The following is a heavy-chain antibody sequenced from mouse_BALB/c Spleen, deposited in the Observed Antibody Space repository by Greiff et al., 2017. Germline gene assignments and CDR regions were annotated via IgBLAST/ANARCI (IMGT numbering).Heavy chain of an antibody. CDR1: GYSITSGYY. J-gene: IGHJ2*01. V-gene: IGHV3-6*02. CDR2: ISYDGSN. Sequence: VQLQQSGPGLVKPSQSLSLTCSVTGYSITSGYYWNWIRQFPGNKLEWMGYISYDGSNNYNPSLKNRISITRDTSKNQFFLKLNSVTTEDTATYYCAREDYGYNYWGQGTTLTVSS. D-gene: IGHD1-2*01. CDR3: AREDYGYNY.